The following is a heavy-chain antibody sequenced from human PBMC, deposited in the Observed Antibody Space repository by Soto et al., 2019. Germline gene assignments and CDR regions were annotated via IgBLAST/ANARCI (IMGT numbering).Heavy chain of an antibody. CDR3: ARDMVRAVAAIIPYYYYGMDV. J-gene: IGHJ6*02. V-gene: IGHV1-2*02. CDR1: GYTFTGYY. D-gene: IGHD6-19*01. Sequence: WASVKVSCKASGYTFTGYYMHWVRQAPGQGLEWMGWINPNSGGTNYAQKFQGRVTMTRDTSISTAYMELSRLRSDDTAVYYCARDMVRAVAAIIPYYYYGMDVWGQGTTVTVSS. CDR2: INPNSGGT.